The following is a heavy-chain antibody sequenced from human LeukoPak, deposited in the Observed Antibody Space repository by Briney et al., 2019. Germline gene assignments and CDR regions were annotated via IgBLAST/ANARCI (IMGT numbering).Heavy chain of an antibody. J-gene: IGHJ4*02. Sequence: PSETLSLTCTVSGDSVSSYYWSWIRQPPGKRLEWIGCIYYSESATYNPSLKSRVTISLDTSKNQFSLKLSSVTAADTAVYYCARKRSFDLWGQGTLVTVSS. D-gene: IGHD3-9*01. CDR2: IYYSESA. V-gene: IGHV4-59*02. CDR1: GDSVSSYY. CDR3: ARKRSFDL.